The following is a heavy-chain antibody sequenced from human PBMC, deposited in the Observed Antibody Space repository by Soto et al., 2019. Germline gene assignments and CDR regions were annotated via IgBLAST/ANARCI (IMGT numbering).Heavy chain of an antibody. CDR2: IIPIFGTA. V-gene: IGHV1-69*12. D-gene: IGHD5-12*01. J-gene: IGHJ6*02. CDR1: GGTFSDYA. CDR3: ARHGGGYSGYDSLFYHYGMDV. Sequence: QVQLVQSGAEVKKPGSSVKVSCKASGGTFSDYAISWVRQAPGQGLEWMGGIIPIFGTAKYAQKFQGRVTITADESTRTAYMERSSMRSEDTAVYYCARHGGGYSGYDSLFYHYGMDVWGQGTTVTVSS.